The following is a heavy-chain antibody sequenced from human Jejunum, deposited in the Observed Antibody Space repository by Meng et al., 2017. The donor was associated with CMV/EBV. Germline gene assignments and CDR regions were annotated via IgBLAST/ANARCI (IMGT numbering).Heavy chain of an antibody. CDR3: VRYSGSYYYYTGMDV. CDR2: LRYDGTDE. V-gene: IGHV3-33*07. D-gene: IGHD1-26*01. CDR1: FTVSNYA. Sequence: FTVSNYAMYGVRQAPGKGLEWMAFLRYDGTDEYYADSVKGRFTISRDNSRNTLNLQMNSLRVDDTAVYYCVRYSGSYYYYTGMDVWGQGTTVTVSS. J-gene: IGHJ6*02.